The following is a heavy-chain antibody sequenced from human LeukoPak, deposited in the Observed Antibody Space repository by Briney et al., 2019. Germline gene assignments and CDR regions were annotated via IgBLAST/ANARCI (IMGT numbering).Heavy chain of an antibody. CDR3: ASGYQLLTKYYFDY. J-gene: IGHJ4*02. V-gene: IGHV3-21*01. CDR1: GFTFSSYS. Sequence: GGSLRLSCAASGFTFSSYSMDWVRQAPGKGLEWVSSISSSSSYIYYADSVKGRFTISRDNAKNSLYLQMNSLRAEDTAVYYCASGYQLLTKYYFDYWGQGTLVTVSS. CDR2: ISSSSSYI. D-gene: IGHD2-2*01.